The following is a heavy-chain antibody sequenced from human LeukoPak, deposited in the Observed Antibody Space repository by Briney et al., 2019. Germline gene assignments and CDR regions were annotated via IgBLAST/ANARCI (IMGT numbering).Heavy chain of an antibody. D-gene: IGHD5-24*01. CDR3: ARTLFNVQDAYCYCGMNV. V-gene: IGHV1-2*02. CDR2: INPNNHGT. Sequence: ASVKLSCKASGFSFTGYYLHWVRQAPGQGLEWMGWINPNNHGTKYAQKFQGRVTMTTDTSTSTAFMELKSLRSEDSAVYYCARTLFNVQDAYCYCGMNVWGQGTTVTVSS. CDR1: GFSFTGYY. J-gene: IGHJ6*02.